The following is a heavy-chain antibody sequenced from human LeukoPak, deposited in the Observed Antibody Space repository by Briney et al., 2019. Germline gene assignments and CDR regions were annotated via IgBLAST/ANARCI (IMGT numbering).Heavy chain of an antibody. J-gene: IGHJ4*02. Sequence: KTSETLSLTCTVSGGSISSGSYYWSWIRQPAGKGLEWIGRIYTSGSTNYNPSLKSRVTISVDTSKNQFSLKLSSVTAADTAVYYCARFRDVVATKRSGYSYGYRYYFDYWGQGTLVTVSS. D-gene: IGHD5-18*01. CDR3: ARFRDVVATKRSGYSYGYRYYFDY. CDR1: GGSISSGSYY. V-gene: IGHV4-61*02. CDR2: IYTSGST.